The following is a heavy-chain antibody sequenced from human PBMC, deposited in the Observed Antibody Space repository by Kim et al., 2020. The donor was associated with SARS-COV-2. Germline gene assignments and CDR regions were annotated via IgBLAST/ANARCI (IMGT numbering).Heavy chain of an antibody. Sequence: SETLSRTCAVYGGSFSGYYWSWIRQPPGKGLEWIGEINHSGSTNYNPSLKSRVTISVDTSKNQFSLTLSSVTAADTAVYYCARRTRITMVRGVIITKYYYYGMEVWGQGTTVTVSS. D-gene: IGHD3-10*01. CDR2: INHSGST. J-gene: IGHJ6*02. CDR1: GGSFSGYY. CDR3: ARRTRITMVRGVIITKYYYYGMEV. V-gene: IGHV4-34*01.